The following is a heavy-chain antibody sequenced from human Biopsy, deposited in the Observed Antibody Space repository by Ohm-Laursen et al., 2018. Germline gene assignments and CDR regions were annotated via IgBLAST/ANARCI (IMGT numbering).Heavy chain of an antibody. CDR1: GGSIGGSCYY. CDR2: ITDTGTT. J-gene: IGHJ3*01. D-gene: IGHD3-3*01. Sequence: TLSLTCTVSGGSIGGSCYYWSWIRQPPGQGRVWVGNITDTGTTNYNPSLRGRVAMSVDTSKNQFSLQLTSVTAADTAMFFCARLFRLDDYWNDDPPDGFDVWGQGTMVTVSS. V-gene: IGHV4-61*01. CDR3: ARLFRLDDYWNDDPPDGFDV.